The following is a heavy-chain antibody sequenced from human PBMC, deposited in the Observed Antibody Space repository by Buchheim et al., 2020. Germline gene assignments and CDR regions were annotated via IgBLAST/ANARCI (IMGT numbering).Heavy chain of an antibody. CDR1: GFTFSSST. J-gene: IGHJ6*02. Sequence: EVQLLESGGGLVQSGGSLRLSCVASGFTFSSSTMIWVRQAPGKGLEWVSAISGTGGSTYYADSVKGRFTISRDNSKNTLYLQMNSLRAEDTAEYYCAKDRVGATYYYYGMDVWGQGTT. V-gene: IGHV3-23*01. D-gene: IGHD1-26*01. CDR2: ISGTGGST. CDR3: AKDRVGATYYYYGMDV.